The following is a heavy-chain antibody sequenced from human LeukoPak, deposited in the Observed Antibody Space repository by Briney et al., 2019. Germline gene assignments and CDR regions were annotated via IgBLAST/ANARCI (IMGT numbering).Heavy chain of an antibody. V-gene: IGHV1-2*02. CDR1: GYTFTRYY. Sequence: ASVKVSCKASGYTFTRYYMHWVRQAPGQGLEWMGWINPNSGGTNYAQKFQGRVTMTRDTSISTAYMELSRRRSDDAAVYYCAREYVWESYLHYNWFDPWGQGTLVTASS. J-gene: IGHJ5*02. CDR2: INPNSGGT. D-gene: IGHD3-16*02. CDR3: AREYVWESYLHYNWFDP.